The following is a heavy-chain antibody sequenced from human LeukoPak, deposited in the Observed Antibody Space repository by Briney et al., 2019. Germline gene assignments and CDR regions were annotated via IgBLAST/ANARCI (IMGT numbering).Heavy chain of an antibody. CDR2: IRYDGSNK. V-gene: IGHV3-30*02. J-gene: IGHJ3*02. Sequence: GGSLRLSCAASGFTFSSYGMHWVRQAPGKGLEWVAFIRYDGSNKYYADSVKGRFTISRDNSRNTLYLQMNSLRAEDTAVYYCARRYYYDSSEHAFDIWGQGTMVTVSS. CDR1: GFTFSSYG. CDR3: ARRYYYDSSEHAFDI. D-gene: IGHD3-22*01.